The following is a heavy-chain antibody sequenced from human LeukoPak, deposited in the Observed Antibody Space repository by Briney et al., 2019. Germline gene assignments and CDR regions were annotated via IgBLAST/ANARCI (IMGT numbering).Heavy chain of an antibody. V-gene: IGHV4-34*01. J-gene: IGHJ4*02. CDR2: INHSGST. CDR3: ARDFADAHSV. Sequence: SETLSLTCAVYGGSFSGYYWSWIRQPPGKGLEWIGEINHSGSTNYNPSLKSRVTISVDTSKNQFSLKLSSVTAADTAVYYCARDFADAHSVWGQGTLVTVSS. D-gene: IGHD3-9*01. CDR1: GGSFSGYY.